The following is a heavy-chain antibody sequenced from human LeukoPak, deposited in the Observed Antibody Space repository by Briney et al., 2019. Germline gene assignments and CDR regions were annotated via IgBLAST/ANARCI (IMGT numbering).Heavy chain of an antibody. CDR3: ARDRRGGGELSPPDY. CDR1: GYTFSDYA. J-gene: IGHJ4*02. V-gene: IGHV1-3*04. D-gene: IGHD3-16*02. Sequence: GASEKVSCKASGYTFSDYAFHWVRQAPGQRLEWMGWIDTDNGNTKYSQNFQGRVTLIRDTSATTAYMELSSLRSEDTAVYYCARDRRGGGELSPPDYWGQGTLVTVSS. CDR2: IDTDNGNT.